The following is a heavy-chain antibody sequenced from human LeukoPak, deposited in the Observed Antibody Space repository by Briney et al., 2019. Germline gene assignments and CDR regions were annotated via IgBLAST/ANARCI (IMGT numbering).Heavy chain of an antibody. V-gene: IGHV1-24*01. J-gene: IGHJ4*02. Sequence: ASVKVSCKVSGYTVTELSMHWVRQSPGKGLEWMGGFHPEDGETIYAQKFQGRVTMTRDTSISTAYMELSRLRSDDTAVYYCAGGGNSGYDKYDYWGQGTLVTVSS. D-gene: IGHD5-12*01. CDR2: FHPEDGET. CDR1: GYTVTELS. CDR3: AGGGNSGYDKYDY.